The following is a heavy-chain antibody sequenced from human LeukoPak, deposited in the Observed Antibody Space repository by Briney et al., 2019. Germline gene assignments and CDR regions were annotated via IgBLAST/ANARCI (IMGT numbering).Heavy chain of an antibody. CDR1: GFTFSSYS. Sequence: GGSLRLSCAASGFTFSSYSMNWVRQAPGKGLEWVSSISSNSDYIYYADSVKGRFTISRDNAKNSLCLQMNSLRAEDTAMYYCARGVDYWGQGTLVTVSS. CDR3: ARGVDY. J-gene: IGHJ4*02. CDR2: ISSNSDYI. V-gene: IGHV3-21*01.